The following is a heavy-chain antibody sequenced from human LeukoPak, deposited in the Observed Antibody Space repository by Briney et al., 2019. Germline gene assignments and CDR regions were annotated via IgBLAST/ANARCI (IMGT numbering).Heavy chain of an antibody. Sequence: PGGSLRLSCAASGYSFSSYWIGWVRQMPGKGLEWMGVIHPGDSDTRYSPSFQGQVTIPADKSISTAYLQWSSLKASDTAMYYCARQAADTTNWFDPWGQGTLVTVSS. CDR2: IHPGDSDT. D-gene: IGHD6-13*01. CDR3: ARQAADTTNWFDP. V-gene: IGHV5-51*01. J-gene: IGHJ5*02. CDR1: GYSFSSYW.